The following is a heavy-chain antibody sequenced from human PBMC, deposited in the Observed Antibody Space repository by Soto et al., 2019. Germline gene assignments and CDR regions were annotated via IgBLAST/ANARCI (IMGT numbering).Heavy chain of an antibody. J-gene: IGHJ4*02. Sequence: GGSLRLSCAASGFTFSNAWMNWVRQAPGKGLEWVGRIKSKTDGGTTDYAAPVKGRFTISRDDSKNTLYLQMNSLKTEDTAVYYCTSDRRSLLLWFGASLWGQGTLVTVSS. V-gene: IGHV3-15*07. D-gene: IGHD3-10*01. CDR2: IKSKTDGGTT. CDR3: TSDRRSLLLWFGASL. CDR1: GFTFSNAW.